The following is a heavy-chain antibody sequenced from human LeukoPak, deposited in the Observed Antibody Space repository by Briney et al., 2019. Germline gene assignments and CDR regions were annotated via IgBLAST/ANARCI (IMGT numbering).Heavy chain of an antibody. D-gene: IGHD6-13*01. CDR1: GGTFNSYA. CDR3: ARESEQQLVDY. J-gene: IGHJ4*02. Sequence: ASVKVSCKASGGTFNSYAISWVRQAPGQGLEWMGRIIPIFGIANYAQKFQGRVTITADKSTSTAYMELSSLRSEDTAVYYCARESEQQLVDYWGQGTLVTVSS. CDR2: IIPIFGIA. V-gene: IGHV1-69*04.